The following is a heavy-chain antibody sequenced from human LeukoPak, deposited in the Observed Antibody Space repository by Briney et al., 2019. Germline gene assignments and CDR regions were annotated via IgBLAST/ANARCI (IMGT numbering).Heavy chain of an antibody. Sequence: SQTLSLTRAISGDSVSSNSAAWNWIRQSPSRGLEWLGRTYYRSKWYNDYAVSMKSRITVNPDTSKNQFSLQLNSVTPEDTAVYHCAREESGYYDSTFDYWGQGTLVTVSS. CDR2: TYYRSKWYN. D-gene: IGHD3-22*01. CDR3: AREESGYYDSTFDY. J-gene: IGHJ4*02. V-gene: IGHV6-1*01. CDR1: GDSVSSNSAA.